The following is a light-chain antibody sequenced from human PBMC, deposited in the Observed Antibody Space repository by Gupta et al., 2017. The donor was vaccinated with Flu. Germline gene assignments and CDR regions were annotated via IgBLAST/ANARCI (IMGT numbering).Light chain of an antibody. J-gene: IGKJ2*03. CDR1: QSVSSSY. CDR3: QQYGSSPYS. Sequence: EIVLTQSAGTLSLSPGERATLSCRASQSVSSSYLAWYQQKPGQAPRLLIYGASSRVTGIPDRFSGSGSGTDFTLTISRLEPEDFAVYYCQQYGSSPYSFGQGTKLEIK. V-gene: IGKV3-20*01. CDR2: GAS.